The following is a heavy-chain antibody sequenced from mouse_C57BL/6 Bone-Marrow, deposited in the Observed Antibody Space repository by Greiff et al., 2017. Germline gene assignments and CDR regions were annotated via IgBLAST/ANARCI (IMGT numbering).Heavy chain of an antibody. Sequence: VQLQQSGAELARPGASVKMSCKASGYTFTSYTMHWVKQRPGQGLEWIGYINPSSGYTKYNQKFKDTATLTADKSSSTAYMQLSSLTSEDSAVYYCAIINYYFDYWGQGTTLTVSS. CDR1: GYTFTSYT. D-gene: IGHD1-3*01. CDR3: AIINYYFDY. V-gene: IGHV1-4*01. J-gene: IGHJ2*01. CDR2: INPSSGYT.